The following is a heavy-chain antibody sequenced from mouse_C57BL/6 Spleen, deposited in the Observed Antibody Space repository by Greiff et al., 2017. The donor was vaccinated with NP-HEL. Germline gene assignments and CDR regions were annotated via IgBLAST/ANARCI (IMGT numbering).Heavy chain of an antibody. V-gene: IGHV1-15*01. D-gene: IGHD2-4*01. Sequence: QVQLKQSGAELVRPGASVTLSCKASGYTFTDYEMHWVKQTPVHGLEWIGAIDPETGGTAYNQKFKGKAILTADKSSSTAYMELRSLTSEDSAVYYCTREGGNYDYAMDYWGQGTSVTVSS. CDR3: TREGGNYDYAMDY. CDR1: GYTFTDYE. J-gene: IGHJ4*01. CDR2: IDPETGGT.